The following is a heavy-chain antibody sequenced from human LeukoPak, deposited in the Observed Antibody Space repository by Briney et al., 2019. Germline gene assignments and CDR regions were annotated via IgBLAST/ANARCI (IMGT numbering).Heavy chain of an antibody. V-gene: IGHV5-51*01. D-gene: IGHD3-9*01. CDR3: ARLTDILTGPLGY. J-gene: IGHJ4*02. CDR2: INPGDSDT. CDR1: GYSFTSYW. Sequence: GGSLKISCKGSGYSFTSYWIGWVRQMPGKGLEWMGIINPGDSDTRYSPSFQGQVTISADKSISTAYLQWSSLKASDTAMYYCARLTDILTGPLGYWGQGTLVTVSS.